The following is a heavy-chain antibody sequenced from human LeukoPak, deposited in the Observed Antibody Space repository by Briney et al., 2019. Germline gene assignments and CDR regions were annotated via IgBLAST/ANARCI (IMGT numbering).Heavy chain of an antibody. V-gene: IGHV5-51*01. CDR3: ARHRSCSGGSCYYLGYFQH. CDR2: IYPGDSDT. Sequence: GESLQISCEGSGSIFTSYWIGWVRQLPGKGLEWMGGIYPGDSDTRYSPSFQGQVTISADKSISTASLQWSSLKASDTAMYYCARHRSCSGGSCYYLGYFQHWGQGTLVTVSS. D-gene: IGHD2-15*01. J-gene: IGHJ1*01. CDR1: GSIFTSYW.